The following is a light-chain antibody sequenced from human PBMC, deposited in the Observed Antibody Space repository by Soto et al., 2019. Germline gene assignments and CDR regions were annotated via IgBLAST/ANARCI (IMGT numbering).Light chain of an antibody. V-gene: IGKV1-5*03. J-gene: IGKJ2*01. CDR2: TAS. CDR1: QSIGKW. Sequence: DIQMTQSPSTLSASVGDRVTITCRASQSIGKWLAWYQQKPGKAPKLLIYTASSLESGVPSRFSGSGSGTDFTLTISSLQPDDFATYSCQQYNRYSYTFGQGTKLEIK. CDR3: QQYNRYSYT.